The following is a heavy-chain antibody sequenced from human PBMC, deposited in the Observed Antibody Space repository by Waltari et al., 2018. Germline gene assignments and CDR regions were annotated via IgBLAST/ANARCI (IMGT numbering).Heavy chain of an antibody. CDR3: ARSPYMGTTLDY. V-gene: IGHV4-31*03. J-gene: IGHJ4*02. D-gene: IGHD4-17*01. CDR1: GGSISSGGYY. Sequence: SLTCTVSGGSISSGGYYWSWIRQHPGKGLEWIGYIYYSGSTYYNPSLKSRVTISVDTSKNQFSLKLSSVTAADTAVYYCARSPYMGTTLDYWGQGTLVTVSS. CDR2: IYYSGST.